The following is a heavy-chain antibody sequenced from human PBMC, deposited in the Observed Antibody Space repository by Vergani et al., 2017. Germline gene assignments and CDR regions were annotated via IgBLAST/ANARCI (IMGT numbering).Heavy chain of an antibody. CDR2: INAGNGNT. V-gene: IGHV1-3*01. CDR1: GYTFNSYA. D-gene: IGHD5-12*01. Sequence: QVQLVQSGAEVKKPGASVKVSCKASGYTFNSYAMHWVRQAPGQRLEWMGWINAGNGNTKYSQKFQGRVTITRDTSASTAYMELSSLRSEDTAVYYCARGVYSGYSMGPWGQGTLVTVSS. J-gene: IGHJ5*02. CDR3: ARGVYSGYSMGP.